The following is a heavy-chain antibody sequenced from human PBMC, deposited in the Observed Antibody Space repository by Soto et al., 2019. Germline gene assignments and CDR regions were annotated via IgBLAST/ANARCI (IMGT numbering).Heavy chain of an antibody. CDR2: ISYDGSNK. D-gene: IGHD3-3*01. Sequence: GGSLRLSCAASGFTFGSCAMHWVGQAPGKGLEWVALISYDGSNKYYADSVKGRFTISRDNSKNTLYLQMNSLRAEDTAVYYCARDKRDLRFLESSYYFDYWGQGALVTVSS. CDR1: GFTFGSCA. J-gene: IGHJ4*02. V-gene: IGHV3-30-3*01. CDR3: ARDKRDLRFLESSYYFDY.